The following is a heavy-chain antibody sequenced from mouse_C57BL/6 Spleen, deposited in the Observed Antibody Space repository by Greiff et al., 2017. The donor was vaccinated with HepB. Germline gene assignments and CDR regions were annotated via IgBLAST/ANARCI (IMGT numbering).Heavy chain of an antibody. J-gene: IGHJ1*03. D-gene: IGHD4-1*01. CDR1: GYTFTSYW. CDR2: IDPSDSET. Sequence: QVQLQQSGAELVRPGSSVKLSCKASGYTFTSYWMHWVKQRPIQGLEWIGNIDPSDSETHYNQKFKDKATLTVDKSSSTAYMQLSSLTSEDSAVYYCARERSWLGRDWYFDVWGTGTTVTVSS. V-gene: IGHV1-52*01. CDR3: ARERSWLGRDWYFDV.